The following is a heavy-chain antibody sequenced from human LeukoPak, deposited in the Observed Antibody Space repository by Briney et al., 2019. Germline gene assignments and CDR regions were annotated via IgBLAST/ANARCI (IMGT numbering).Heavy chain of an antibody. J-gene: IGHJ3*02. D-gene: IGHD3-22*01. Sequence: GGSLRLSCAASGFTFSSYDMHWVRQATGKGLEWVSAIGTAGDTYYPGSVKGRFTISRENAKNSLYLQMNCLRAGDTAVYYCARSRDYDSSGYYRHDAFDIWGQGTMVTVSS. CDR3: ARSRDYDSSGYYRHDAFDI. CDR1: GFTFSSYD. V-gene: IGHV3-13*04. CDR2: IGTAGDT.